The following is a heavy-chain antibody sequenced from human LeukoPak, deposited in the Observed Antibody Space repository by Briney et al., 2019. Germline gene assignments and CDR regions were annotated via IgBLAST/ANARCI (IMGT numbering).Heavy chain of an antibody. V-gene: IGHV4-59*01. CDR2: IDYSGST. CDR1: GGSISSYY. Sequence: PETLSLTCTVSGGSISSYYWSWIRQPPGKGLEWIGYIDYSGSTNYNPSLKSRVTMSVNTSRNQFSLKLSSVTAADTAVYYCARDTNWGPQMWGQGTLVTVSS. D-gene: IGHD7-27*01. J-gene: IGHJ4*02. CDR3: ARDTNWGPQM.